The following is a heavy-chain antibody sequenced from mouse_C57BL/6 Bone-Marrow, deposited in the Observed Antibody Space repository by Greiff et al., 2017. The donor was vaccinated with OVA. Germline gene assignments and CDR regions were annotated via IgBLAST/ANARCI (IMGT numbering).Heavy chain of an antibody. J-gene: IGHJ4*01. CDR1: GYTFTSYG. CDR2: IYLGIGYP. D-gene: IGHD4-1*01. CDR3: ARDETGRGDY. Sequence: EVQLQQSGAELVRPGSSVKMSCKTSGYTFTSYGINWVKQRPGQGLEWIGYIYLGIGYPASTEKFKGKATLTSDTSSSTAYMQLSSLTSEDSAIDVCARDETGRGDYWGQGTSVTVSS. V-gene: IGHV1-58*01.